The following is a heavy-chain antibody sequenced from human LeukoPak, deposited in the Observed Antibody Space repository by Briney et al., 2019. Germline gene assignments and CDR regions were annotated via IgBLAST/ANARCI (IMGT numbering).Heavy chain of an antibody. J-gene: IGHJ6*03. Sequence: SETLSLTCSVPGDSISTSSYYWGWTRQPPGKGLEWIGTIYYSGSTYYNPSLTSRVTISVDTSKNQFSLKLSSVTAADTAVYYCARHKDYYYSYMDVWGKGTTVTISS. V-gene: IGHV4-39*01. CDR3: ARHKDYYYSYMDV. CDR1: GDSISTSSYY. CDR2: IYYSGST.